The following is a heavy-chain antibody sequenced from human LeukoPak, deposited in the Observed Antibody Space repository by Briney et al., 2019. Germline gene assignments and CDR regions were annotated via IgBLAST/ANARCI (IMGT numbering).Heavy chain of an antibody. CDR3: ARVPTGISIDY. V-gene: IGHV3-21*01. CDR1: GFTFSSYS. Sequence: AGGSLRLSCAASGFTFSSYSMNWVRQAPEKGLGWVSSISSSSSYIYYADSVKGRFTISRDNAKNSLYLQMNSLRAEDTAVYYCARVPTGISIDYWGQGTLVTVSS. J-gene: IGHJ4*02. D-gene: IGHD1-1*01. CDR2: ISSSSSYI.